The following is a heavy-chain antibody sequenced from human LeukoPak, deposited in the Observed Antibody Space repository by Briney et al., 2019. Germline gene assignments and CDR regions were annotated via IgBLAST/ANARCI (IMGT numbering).Heavy chain of an antibody. J-gene: IGHJ3*02. CDR2: ISSSSSTI. V-gene: IGHV3-48*01. Sequence: PGGSLRLSCAASGFTFSSYSMNWVRQAPGKGLEWVSYISSSSSTIYYADSVKGRFTISRDNAKNSLYLQMNSLRAEDTAVYYCANLSGYDFAFDIWGQGTMVTVSS. CDR1: GFTFSSYS. CDR3: ANLSGYDFAFDI. D-gene: IGHD5-12*01.